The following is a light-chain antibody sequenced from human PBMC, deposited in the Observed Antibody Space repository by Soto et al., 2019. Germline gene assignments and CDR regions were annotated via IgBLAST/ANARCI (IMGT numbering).Light chain of an antibody. V-gene: IGLV1-44*01. CDR3: AAWDDSLNGYYV. CDR1: SSNIGSNT. CDR2: SNN. Sequence: QLVLTQPPSASGTPGQRVTISCSGSSSNIGSNTVSWYQQLPGTAPKLLIYSNNQRPSGVPDRFSGSKSGTSVSLAISGLQSEDEADYYCAAWDDSLNGYYVFGTGTKVTVL. J-gene: IGLJ1*01.